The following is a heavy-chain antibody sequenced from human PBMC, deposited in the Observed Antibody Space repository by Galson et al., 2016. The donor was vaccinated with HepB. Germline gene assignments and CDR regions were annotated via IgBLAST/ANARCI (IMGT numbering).Heavy chain of an antibody. CDR2: IKQGGSEK. V-gene: IGHV3-7*05. Sequence: SLRLSCAASGFTFNSYWMAWVRQAPGKGLEWVANIKQGGSEKYYVDSVKGRFTISRDNAKNSLYLQMNSLRVEDTAVYYCACPTGGNWTDYWGQGTLVTVSP. CDR3: ACPTGGNWTDY. J-gene: IGHJ4*02. CDR1: GFTFNSYW. D-gene: IGHD1-1*01.